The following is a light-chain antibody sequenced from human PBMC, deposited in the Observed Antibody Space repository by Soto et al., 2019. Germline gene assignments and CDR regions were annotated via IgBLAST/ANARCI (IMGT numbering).Light chain of an antibody. CDR3: LQRHMWPIT. V-gene: IGKV3-11*01. CDR2: DAY. CDR1: QSFRGL. J-gene: IGKJ5*01. Sequence: EVVLTQSPVTLSLSPGDRATLSCRASQSFRGLLAWYQQKPGQAPRLLIYDAYNRATGIPPSFSGSGSGTDFTLTISSLEPEDSAVYYCLQRHMWPITFGQGTRLEIK.